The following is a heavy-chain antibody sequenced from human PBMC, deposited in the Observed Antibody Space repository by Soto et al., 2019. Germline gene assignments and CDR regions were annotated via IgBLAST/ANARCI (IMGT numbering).Heavy chain of an antibody. CDR3: ARERAMGLRFLEWLGMDV. Sequence: GXSVKVSIRASGYTFTSYGISWVRQAPGQGLEWMGWISAYNGNTNYAQKLQGRVTMTTDTSTSTAYMELRSLRSDDTAVYYCARERAMGLRFLEWLGMDVWGQGTTVTVSS. V-gene: IGHV1-18*01. J-gene: IGHJ6*02. D-gene: IGHD3-3*01. CDR2: ISAYNGNT. CDR1: GYTFTSYG.